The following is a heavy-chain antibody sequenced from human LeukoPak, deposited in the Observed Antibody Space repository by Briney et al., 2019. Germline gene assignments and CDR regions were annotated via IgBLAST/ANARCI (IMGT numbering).Heavy chain of an antibody. CDR3: ARFGLGSYYYASSGID. CDR2: IYYSGST. Sequence: SETLSLTCTVSGGSISSYYWSWIRQPPGKGLGWIGYIYYSGSTNYNPSLKSRVTISVDTSKNQFSLKLSSVTAADTAVYYCARFGLGSYYYASSGIDWGQGTLVTVSS. J-gene: IGHJ4*02. D-gene: IGHD3-22*01. V-gene: IGHV4-59*08. CDR1: GGSISSYY.